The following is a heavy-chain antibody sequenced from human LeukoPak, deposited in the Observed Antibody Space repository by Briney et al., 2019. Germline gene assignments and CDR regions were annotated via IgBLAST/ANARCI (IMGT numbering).Heavy chain of an antibody. Sequence: ASVKVSCKASGYTFTSYGISWVRQAPGQGLEWMGWISANNGNTNYAQKLQGRVTMTTDTSTSTAYMELRSLRSDDTAVYYCARGKLLWFGELFYNWFDPWGQGTLVTVSS. CDR1: GYTFTSYG. J-gene: IGHJ5*02. V-gene: IGHV1-18*04. CDR3: ARGKLLWFGELFYNWFDP. D-gene: IGHD3-10*01. CDR2: ISANNGNT.